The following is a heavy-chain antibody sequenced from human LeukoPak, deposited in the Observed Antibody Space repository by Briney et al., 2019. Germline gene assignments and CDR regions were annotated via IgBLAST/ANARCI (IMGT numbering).Heavy chain of an antibody. CDR1: GGSISTYY. Sequence: KPSETLSLTCTVSGGSISTYYWSWIRQPPGKGLEWIGYIYYSGSANYNPSLKGRVTISVDTSKNQFSLKLSSVTAADTAVYYCARSYGSGNYFDYWGQGTLVTVSS. CDR3: ARSYGSGNYFDY. D-gene: IGHD3-10*01. CDR2: IYYSGSA. J-gene: IGHJ4*02. V-gene: IGHV4-59*01.